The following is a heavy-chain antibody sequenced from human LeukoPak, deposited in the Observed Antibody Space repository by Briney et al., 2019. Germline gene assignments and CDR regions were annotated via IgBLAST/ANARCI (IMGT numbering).Heavy chain of an antibody. CDR1: GFTFSSYA. CDR3: AKDVRGYSYGHLDY. J-gene: IGHJ4*02. V-gene: IGHV3-23*01. CDR2: ISGSGGST. D-gene: IGHD5-18*01. Sequence: PGGSLRLSCAASGFTFSSYAMSWVPQAPGKGLEWVSAISGSGGSTYYADSVKGRFTISRDNSKNTLYLQMNSLRAEDTAVYYCAKDVRGYSYGHLDYWGQGTLVTVSS.